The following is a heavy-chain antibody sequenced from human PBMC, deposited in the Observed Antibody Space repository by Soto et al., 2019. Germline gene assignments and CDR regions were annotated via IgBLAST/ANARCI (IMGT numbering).Heavy chain of an antibody. D-gene: IGHD3-3*01. CDR2: IYTSGST. Sequence: SETLSLTCTVSGGSISSYYWSWIRQPAGKGLEWIGRIYTSGSTNYNPSLKSRVTMSVDTSKNQFSLKLSSVTAAGTLTIFGVVIIGRFDYWGQGTLVTVSS. CDR1: GGSISSYY. J-gene: IGHJ4*02. CDR3: VVIIGRFDY. V-gene: IGHV4-4*07.